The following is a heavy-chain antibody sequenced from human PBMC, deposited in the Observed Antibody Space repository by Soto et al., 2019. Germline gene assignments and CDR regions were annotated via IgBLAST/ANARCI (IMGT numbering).Heavy chain of an antibody. CDR2: MSPNSGST. D-gene: IGHD5-12*01. V-gene: IGHV1-8*01. Sequence: ASVKVSCKASGYTFTSFDINWVRQAAGQGLEWMGWMSPNSGSTDYIQKFQGRVTMTRDTSTSTAYLELSSLRSEDTAVYYCARGVEAGYDDWGQGTLVTVSS. J-gene: IGHJ4*02. CDR1: GYTFTSFD. CDR3: ARGVEAGYDD.